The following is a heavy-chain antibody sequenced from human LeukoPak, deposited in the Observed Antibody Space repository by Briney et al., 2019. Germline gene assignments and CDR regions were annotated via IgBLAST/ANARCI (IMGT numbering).Heavy chain of an antibody. Sequence: GSLRLSCAASGFTFSSYGMHWVRQAPGEGLEWVAIIWYDGSNKYYADSVKGRFTISRDNSKNTLYLQVNSLRAEDTAVYYCARDGSFWRGYPYYFDYWGQGTLVTASS. CDR3: ARDGSFWRGYPYYFDY. D-gene: IGHD3-3*01. J-gene: IGHJ4*02. CDR2: IWYDGSNK. CDR1: GFTFSSYG. V-gene: IGHV3-33*01.